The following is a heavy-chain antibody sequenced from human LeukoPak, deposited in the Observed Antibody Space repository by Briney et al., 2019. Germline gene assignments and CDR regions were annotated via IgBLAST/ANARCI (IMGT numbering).Heavy chain of an antibody. Sequence: AGGSLRLSCAASGFTFSGSAMHWVRQASGKGLEWVGLIRSKANSYATAYAASVKGRFTISRDDSKNTAYLQMNSLKTEDTAVYYCTRSWAYYYGSGSDYWGQGTLVTVSS. CDR1: GFTFSGSA. CDR2: IRSKANSYAT. D-gene: IGHD3-10*01. CDR3: TRSWAYYYGSGSDY. V-gene: IGHV3-73*01. J-gene: IGHJ4*02.